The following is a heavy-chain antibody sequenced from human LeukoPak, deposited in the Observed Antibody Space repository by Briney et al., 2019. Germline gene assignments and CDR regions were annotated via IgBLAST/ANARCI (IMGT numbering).Heavy chain of an antibody. CDR2: NKGDGTSS. J-gene: IGHJ6*02. V-gene: IGHV3-74*01. Sequence: SGGSLRLSCAASGFPISSFWMHWVRQVPGKGLVWVSRNKGDGTSSSYADSVKGRFTISRDNAKNTIYLQLNSLRVDDTAVYYCMRDCRYYGMDVWGQGTTVTVSS. CDR1: GFPISSFW. CDR3: MRDCRYYGMDV. D-gene: IGHD2-15*01.